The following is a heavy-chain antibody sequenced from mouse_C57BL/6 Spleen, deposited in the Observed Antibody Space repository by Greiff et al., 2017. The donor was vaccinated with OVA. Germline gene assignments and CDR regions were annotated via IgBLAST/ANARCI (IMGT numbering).Heavy chain of an antibody. CDR2: INPNNGGT. CDR1: GYTFTDYN. V-gene: IGHV1-22*01. CDR3: ARGGNYEYYFDY. D-gene: IGHD2-1*01. J-gene: IGHJ2*01. Sequence: EVQLQQSGPELVKPGASVQMSCKASGYTFTDYNMHWVKQSHGKSLEWIGYINPNNGGTSYNQKFKGKATLTVNKSSSTAYMELRSLTSEDSAVYYCARGGNYEYYFDYWGQGTTLTVSS.